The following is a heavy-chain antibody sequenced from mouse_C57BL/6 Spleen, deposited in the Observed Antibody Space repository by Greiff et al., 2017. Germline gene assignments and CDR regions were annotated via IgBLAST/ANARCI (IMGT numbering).Heavy chain of an antibody. CDR2: IDPSDSYT. Sequence: VQLQQPGAELVMPGASVKLSCKASGYTFTSYWMHWVKQRPGQGLEWIGEIDPSDSYTNYNQKFKGKSTLTVDKSSSTAYMQLSSLTSEDSAVYYCARGGNYEGAMDYWGQGTSVTVSS. CDR3: ARGGNYEGAMDY. D-gene: IGHD2-1*01. J-gene: IGHJ4*01. V-gene: IGHV1-69*01. CDR1: GYTFTSYW.